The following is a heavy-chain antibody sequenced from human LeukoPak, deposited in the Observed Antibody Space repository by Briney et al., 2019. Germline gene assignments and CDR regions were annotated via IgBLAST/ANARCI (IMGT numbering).Heavy chain of an antibody. CDR3: ASTTYYDILTEPFDP. CDR1: GYTFTSYG. D-gene: IGHD3-9*01. J-gene: IGHJ5*02. V-gene: IGHV1-18*01. CDR2: ISAYNGNT. Sequence: ASVKVSCKAPGYTFTSYGISWVRQAPGRGLEWMGWISAYNGNTNYAQKLQGRVTMTTDTSTSTAYMELRSLRSDDTAVYYCASTTYYDILTEPFDPWGQGTLVTVSS.